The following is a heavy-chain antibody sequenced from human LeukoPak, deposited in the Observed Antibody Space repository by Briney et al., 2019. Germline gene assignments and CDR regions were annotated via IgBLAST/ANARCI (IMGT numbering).Heavy chain of an antibody. J-gene: IGHJ4*02. CDR3: TTDRGIGVRPVFDS. CDR1: GITFNNAG. CDR2: IKSKADGGTI. V-gene: IGHV3-15*01. Sequence: GGSLRLSCATSGITFNNAGMSWVRQAPGKGLNWFGRIKSKADGGTIDYAAPVKGRFTILRDDSRVMLYLQLNSLKIEDTAVYYCTTDRGIGVRPVFDSWGQGTLVTVSS. D-gene: IGHD6-6*01.